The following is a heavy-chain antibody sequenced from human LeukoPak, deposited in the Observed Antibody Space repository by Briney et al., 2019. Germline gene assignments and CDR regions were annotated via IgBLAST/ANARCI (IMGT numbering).Heavy chain of an antibody. CDR2: ISWNSGSI. V-gene: IGHV3-9*01. Sequence: GGSLRLSCAASGFTFDDYAMHWVRQAPGKGLEWVSGISWNSGSIGYADSVKGRFTISRDNAKNSLYLQMNSLRAEDTALYYCAKASPVRATPNWFDPWGQGTLVTVSS. J-gene: IGHJ5*02. D-gene: IGHD2-2*01. CDR3: AKASPVRATPNWFDP. CDR1: GFTFDDYA.